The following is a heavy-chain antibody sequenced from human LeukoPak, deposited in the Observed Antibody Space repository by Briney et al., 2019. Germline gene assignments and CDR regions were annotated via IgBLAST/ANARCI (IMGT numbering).Heavy chain of an antibody. D-gene: IGHD3-22*01. CDR3: ARDRYYYDSTGYYFDY. Sequence: SETLSLTCTVSGGSISSGSYYWSWIRQPAWKGLEWIGRIYTSGSTNYNPSLKSRVTMSEDTSKNQFSLKLSSVAAADTAVYYCARDRYYYDSTGYYFDYWGQGTLVTVSS. V-gene: IGHV4-61*02. CDR1: GGSISSGSYY. J-gene: IGHJ4*02. CDR2: IYTSGST.